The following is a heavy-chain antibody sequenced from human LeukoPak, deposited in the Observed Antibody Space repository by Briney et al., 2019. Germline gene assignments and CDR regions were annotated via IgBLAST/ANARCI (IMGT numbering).Heavy chain of an antibody. CDR3: ARDGDGSGWYAFDY. V-gene: IGHV4-61*01. Sequence: SETLSLTCTVSGGSVSSGSSYWSWIRQPPGKGLEWIGSMYYLGSTNYNPSLKSRVTISIDRSQNQFSLRLTSVTAADPAVYYCARDGDGSGWYAFDYWGQGTLVTVSS. CDR2: MYYLGST. CDR1: GGSVSSGSSY. D-gene: IGHD6-19*01. J-gene: IGHJ4*02.